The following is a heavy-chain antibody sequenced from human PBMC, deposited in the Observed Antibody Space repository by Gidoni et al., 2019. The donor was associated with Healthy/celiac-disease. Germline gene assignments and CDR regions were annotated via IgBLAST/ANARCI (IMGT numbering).Heavy chain of an antibody. D-gene: IGHD4-17*01. CDR3: AREGSDYGDYDGSDY. CDR1: GGVFSSYA. V-gene: IGHV1-69*01. J-gene: IGHJ4*02. CDR2: IIPIFGTA. Sequence: QVQLVQSGAEVTKPGSSVKVSCKASGGVFSSYAISWVRQAPGQGLEWMGGIIPIFGTANYAQKFQGRVTITADESTSTAYMELSSLRSEDTAVYYCAREGSDYGDYDGSDYWGQGTLVTVSS.